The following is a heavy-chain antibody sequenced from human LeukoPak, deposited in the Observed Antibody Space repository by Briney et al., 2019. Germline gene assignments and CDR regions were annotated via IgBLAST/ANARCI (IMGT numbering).Heavy chain of an antibody. J-gene: IGHJ6*03. CDR3: ARDQDDFWSGYYPPDYYYYYMDV. CDR1: VGTFSSYA. V-gene: IGHV1-69*01. D-gene: IGHD3-3*01. CDR2: IIPIFGTA. Sequence: ASVKVSCKASVGTFSSYAISWVRQAPGQGLEWMGGIIPIFGTANYAQKFQGRVTITADESTSTAYMELSSLRSEDTAVYYCARDQDDFWSGYYPPDYYYYYMDVWGKGTTVTVSS.